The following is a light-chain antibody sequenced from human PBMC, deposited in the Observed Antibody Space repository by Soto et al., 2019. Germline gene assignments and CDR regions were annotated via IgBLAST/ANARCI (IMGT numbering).Light chain of an antibody. V-gene: IGKV3-15*01. Sequence: EIVMTQSPATLSVSPGERATLSCRASQLVSSNLAWYQQKPGQAPRLLIYGASTRATGIPARFSGSGSGTEFTLTISSLQSEDFAVYYCQQYTNWPPYTFGQGTKLEIK. CDR3: QQYTNWPPYT. J-gene: IGKJ2*01. CDR2: GAS. CDR1: QLVSSN.